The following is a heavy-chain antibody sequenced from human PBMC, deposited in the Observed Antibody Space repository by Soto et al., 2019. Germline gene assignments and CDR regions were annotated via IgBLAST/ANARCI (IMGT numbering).Heavy chain of an antibody. D-gene: IGHD3-10*01. J-gene: IGHJ6*03. CDR2: IYYSGST. CDR1: GGSVSSSSYY. CDR3: ARWFGELLFYYYYMDV. Sequence: SETLSLTCTVSGGSVSSSSYYWGWIRQPPGKGLEWIGSIYYSGSTYYNPSLKSRVTISVDTSKNQFSLKLSSVTAADTAVYYCARWFGELLFYYYYMDVWGKGTTVTVSS. V-gene: IGHV4-39*01.